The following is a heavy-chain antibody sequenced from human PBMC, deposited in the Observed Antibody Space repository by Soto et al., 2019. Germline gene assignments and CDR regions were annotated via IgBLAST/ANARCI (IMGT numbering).Heavy chain of an antibody. J-gene: IGHJ4*02. D-gene: IGHD3-22*01. CDR1: GGTFSSYA. V-gene: IGHV1-69*13. Sequence: ASVKVSCKASGGTFSSYATSWVRQALGQGLEWMGGIIPIFGTANYAQKFQGRVTITADESTSTAYMELSSLRSEDTAVYYCAILGDSSGYHFDHWGQGTLVTVSS. CDR3: AILGDSSGYHFDH. CDR2: IIPIFGTA.